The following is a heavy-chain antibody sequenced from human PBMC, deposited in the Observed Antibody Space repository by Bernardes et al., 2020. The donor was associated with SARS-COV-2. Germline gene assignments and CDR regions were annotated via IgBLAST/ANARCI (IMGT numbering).Heavy chain of an antibody. V-gene: IGHV3-9*01. J-gene: IGHJ6*03. Sequence: GGSLRLSCVASGFIFNEYVMHWVRLAPGKGLEWVSGISWNAGSTVYANSVKGRFTISRDNAKNSLFLQMNSLKPEDTALYYCAKDFAPHYYEKTPYWAYYFMDVWGQGTTVTVSS. D-gene: IGHD3-16*01. CDR2: ISWNAGST. CDR3: AKDFAPHYYEKTPYWAYYFMDV. CDR1: GFIFNEYV.